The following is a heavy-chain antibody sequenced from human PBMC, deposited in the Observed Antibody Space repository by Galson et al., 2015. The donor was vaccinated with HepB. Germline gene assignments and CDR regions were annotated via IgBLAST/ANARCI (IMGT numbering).Heavy chain of an antibody. J-gene: IGHJ4*02. V-gene: IGHV3-23*01. CDR3: AKLSARYSSSWHFDY. CDR2: ISGSGGST. Sequence: SLRLSCAASGFTFSSYAMSWVRQAPGKGLEWVSAISGSGGSTYYADSVKGRFTISRDNSKNTLYLQMNSLRAEDTAVYYCAKLSARYSSSWHFDYWGQGTLVTVSS. D-gene: IGHD6-13*01. CDR1: GFTFSSYA.